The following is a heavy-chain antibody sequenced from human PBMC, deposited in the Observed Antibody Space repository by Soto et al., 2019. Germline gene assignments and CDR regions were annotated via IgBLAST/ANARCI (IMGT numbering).Heavy chain of an antibody. CDR1: GYTFTSYG. CDR3: ARDSMTTVTTRLDY. D-gene: IGHD4-17*01. CDR2: ISAYNGNT. Sequence: ASVKVSCKASGYTFTSYGMSWVRQAPGQGLEWMGWISAYNGNTNYAQKLQGRVTMTTDTSTSTAYMELRSLRSDDTAVYYCARDSMTTVTTRLDYWGQGTRVTVAS. J-gene: IGHJ4*02. V-gene: IGHV1-18*01.